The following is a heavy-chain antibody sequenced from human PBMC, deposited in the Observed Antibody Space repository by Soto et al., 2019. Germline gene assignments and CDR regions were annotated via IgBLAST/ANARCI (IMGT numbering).Heavy chain of an antibody. Sequence: SETLSLTCTVSGGSINSGGYYWNWIRQHPGKGLEWIGYIYYSGSTYYNPSLKSRVTISVDKSKNQFSLQLSSMTAADTAVYYCAAHSGSTYGPLVYWGQGTQVTVS. CDR1: GGSINSGGYY. CDR2: IYYSGST. J-gene: IGHJ4*02. D-gene: IGHD3-10*01. V-gene: IGHV4-31*09. CDR3: AAHSGSTYGPLVY.